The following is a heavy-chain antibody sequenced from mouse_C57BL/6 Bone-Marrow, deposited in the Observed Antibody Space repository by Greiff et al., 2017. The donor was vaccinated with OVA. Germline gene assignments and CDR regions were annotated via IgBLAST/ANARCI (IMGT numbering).Heavy chain of an antibody. CDR3: ARSGGLRRGFAY. V-gene: IGHV1-22*01. CDR1: GYTFTDYN. Sequence: VQLQQSGPELVKPGASVKMSCKASGYTFTDYNMHWVKQSHGKSLEWIGYINPNNGGTSYNQKFKGKATLTVNKSSSTAYMELRSLTSEDSAVYYCARSGGLRRGFAYWGQGTLVTVSA. CDR2: INPNNGGT. D-gene: IGHD2-4*01. J-gene: IGHJ3*01.